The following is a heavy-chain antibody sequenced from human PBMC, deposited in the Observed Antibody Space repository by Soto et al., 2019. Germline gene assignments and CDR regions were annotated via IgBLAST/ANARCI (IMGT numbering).Heavy chain of an antibody. Sequence: EVQLVESGGGLVQPGGSLRHSCAASGFTFSDYYMNWVRQAPGQGLEWVGRSRNKANSYTKEYAASVRGRFNISSDDSKNSLYLHMNSLRTDGTAVYYCARDLSPDLHGLDLWGQGTTVTV. CDR1: GFTFSDYY. J-gene: IGHJ6*02. V-gene: IGHV3-72*01. CDR3: ARDLSPDLHGLDL. CDR2: SRNKANSYTK.